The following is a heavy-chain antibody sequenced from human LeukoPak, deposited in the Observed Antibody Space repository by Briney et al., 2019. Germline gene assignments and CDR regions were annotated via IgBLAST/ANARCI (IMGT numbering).Heavy chain of an antibody. J-gene: IGHJ3*02. CDR2: INHSGST. CDR3: ASRGIVGANDAFDI. V-gene: IGHV4-34*01. CDR1: GGSFSGYY. D-gene: IGHD1-26*01. Sequence: SETLSLTCAVYGGSFSGYYWSWIRQPPGKGLEWIGEINHSGSTNYNPSLKSRVTISVDTSKNQFSLKLSSVTAADTAVYYCASRGIVGANDAFDIWGQGTMVTVSS.